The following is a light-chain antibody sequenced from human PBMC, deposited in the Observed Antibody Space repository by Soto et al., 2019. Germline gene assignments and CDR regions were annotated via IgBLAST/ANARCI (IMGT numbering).Light chain of an antibody. CDR1: QSVGSRW. V-gene: IGKV3-20*01. CDR3: QQYYSSRT. CDR2: VGS. Sequence: EIVLTQSAGTVSLSPGDRATLSCRASQSVGSRWLAWYQQKPGQAPRVLIYVGSNRATGIPDRFSGSGSGTDFTLTISRLEPEDFAVYYCQQYYSSRTFGQGTKVEMK. J-gene: IGKJ1*01.